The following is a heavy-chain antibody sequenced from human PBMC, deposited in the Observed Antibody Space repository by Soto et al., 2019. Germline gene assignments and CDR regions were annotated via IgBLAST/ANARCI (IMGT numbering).Heavy chain of an antibody. CDR3: ARYDSNGYYFDY. CDR2: INPSGGST. D-gene: IGHD2-15*01. J-gene: IGHJ4*02. Sequence: QVQLVQSGAEVKKPGASVKVSCKASGYTFSTYYMHWVRQAPGQGYEWMGIINPSGGSTTYAQKFQGSVTMTRDTSTTTVYMELSSLKSEDTAVYYCARYDSNGYYFDYWGQGTLVTVSS. CDR1: GYTFSTYY. V-gene: IGHV1-46*01.